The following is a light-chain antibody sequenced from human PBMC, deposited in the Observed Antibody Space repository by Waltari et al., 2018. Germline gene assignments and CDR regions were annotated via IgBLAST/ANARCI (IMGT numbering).Light chain of an antibody. CDR1: QSVSSDY. V-gene: IGKV3-20*01. CDR3: QQYSSSPWT. CDR2: GAS. Sequence: EIVLTQSPDTLSLSPGEGDTLSCRANQSVSSDYLAWYQQKPGQAPRLLIYGASNRATGIPDRFSGSGSGTEFTLTINRLEPEDFAVYYCQQYSSSPWTFGQGTKVEIK. J-gene: IGKJ1*01.